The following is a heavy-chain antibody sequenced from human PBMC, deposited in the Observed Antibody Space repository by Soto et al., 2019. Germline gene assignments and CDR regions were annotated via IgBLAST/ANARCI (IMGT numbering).Heavy chain of an antibody. Sequence: GGSVRLSCAASGFTFSSYAVSWVRQAPGKGLEWVSAISGSGGSTYYADSVKGRFTISRDNSKNTLYLQMNSLRAEDTAVYYCAKDPTYYDFWSGYNRPNWFSPWGQGTLVTVSS. CDR3: AKDPTYYDFWSGYNRPNWFSP. CDR2: ISGSGGST. CDR1: GFTFSSYA. J-gene: IGHJ5*02. D-gene: IGHD3-3*01. V-gene: IGHV3-23*01.